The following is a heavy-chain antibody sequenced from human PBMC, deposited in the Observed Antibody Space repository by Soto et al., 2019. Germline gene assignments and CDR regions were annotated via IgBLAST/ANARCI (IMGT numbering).Heavy chain of an antibody. D-gene: IGHD2-15*01. Sequence: EVQLLESGGGLVQPGVSLRLSCAASGFTFSSYAMTWVRQAPGKGLEWVSSISGIGDYTYFADSVKGRFTISRDNSKDTLYLQMSSLRVEDTAIYYCAKDSRSHAQGWFDPWGQGTLVTVSS. V-gene: IGHV3-23*01. CDR2: ISGIGDYT. CDR1: GFTFSSYA. J-gene: IGHJ5*02. CDR3: AKDSRSHAQGWFDP.